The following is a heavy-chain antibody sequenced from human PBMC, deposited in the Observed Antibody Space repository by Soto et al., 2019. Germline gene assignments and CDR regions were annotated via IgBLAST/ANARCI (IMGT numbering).Heavy chain of an antibody. Sequence: PGGSQKLSCAASGFTFRRYAGSWVRKAPGKGLEWVSVFDGSVGHTYYANSVKGRFAISSDNSNNALNMQMNGLRGDDTAVYFCAAEGLLRYFDLWGPGIQVTVSS. CDR1: GFTFRRYA. CDR2: FDGSVGHT. CDR3: AAEGLLRYFDL. V-gene: IGHV3-23*01. D-gene: IGHD3-22*01. J-gene: IGHJ4*02.